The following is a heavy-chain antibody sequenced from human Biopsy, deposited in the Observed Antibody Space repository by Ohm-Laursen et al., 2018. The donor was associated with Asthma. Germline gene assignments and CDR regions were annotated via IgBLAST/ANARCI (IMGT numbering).Heavy chain of an antibody. CDR1: GGAIDSCGCY. J-gene: IGHJ4*02. CDR2: IYYSGST. Sequence: SQTLSLTCTVSGGAIDSCGCYWTWLRQGPGKGRVWIGFIYYSGSTYYTPSLKSRVSISIDTSKNQFSLKLSSVTAADTAVYYCARAQDYYDSRGYYRSFNYGAQGPRVPVPS. CDR3: ARAQDYYDSRGYYRSFNY. D-gene: IGHD3-22*01. V-gene: IGHV4-31*03.